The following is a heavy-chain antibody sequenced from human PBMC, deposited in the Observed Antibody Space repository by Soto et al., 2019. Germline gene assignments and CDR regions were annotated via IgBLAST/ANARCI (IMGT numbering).Heavy chain of an antibody. CDR1: GGTFSSYA. CDR3: AKEVTTGGEIYFDY. V-gene: IGHV1-69*01. J-gene: IGHJ4*02. Sequence: QVQLVQSGAEVKKPGSSVKVSCKASGGTFSSYAISWVRQAPGQGLEWMGGISPIFGTANYAQKFQGRVTITADESTSTAYMELSSLRSEDTAVYYCAKEVTTGGEIYFDYWGQGTLVTVSS. CDR2: ISPIFGTA. D-gene: IGHD4-17*01.